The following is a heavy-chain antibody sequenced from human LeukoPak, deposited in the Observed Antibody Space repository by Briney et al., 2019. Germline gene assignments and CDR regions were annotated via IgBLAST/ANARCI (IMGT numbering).Heavy chain of an antibody. V-gene: IGHV1-18*01. CDR1: GYTFTSYG. D-gene: IGHD5-18*01. CDR3: ARGAGTAMVTGGDFDY. Sequence: ASAKVSCNASGYTFTSYGISWVRQAPGQGLEWMGWISGYNGNTNYAQKFLGRVSMTADTSTSTAYMELRSLRSDDTAVYYCARGAGTAMVTGGDFDYWGQGTLVTVSS. J-gene: IGHJ4*02. CDR2: ISGYNGNT.